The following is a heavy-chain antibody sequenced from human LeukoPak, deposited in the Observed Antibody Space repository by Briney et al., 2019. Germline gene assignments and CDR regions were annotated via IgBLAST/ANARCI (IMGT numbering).Heavy chain of an antibody. Sequence: SETLSLTCTVSGGSVSSGGYYWSWIRQSPGKGLPWIGRIYYGGSTNYNPSLQSRVTISVDTSKNQFSLKLSSVTAADTAVYFCATVGGSGWFDYWGQGTLVTVSS. J-gene: IGHJ4*02. CDR2: IYYGGST. V-gene: IGHV4-61*08. CDR3: ATVGGSGWFDY. D-gene: IGHD6-19*01. CDR1: GGSVSSGGYY.